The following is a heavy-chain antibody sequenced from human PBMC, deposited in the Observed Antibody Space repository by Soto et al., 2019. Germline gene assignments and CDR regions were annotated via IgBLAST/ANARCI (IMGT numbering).Heavy chain of an antibody. J-gene: IGHJ4*02. CDR1: GFTFSAYA. CDR3: ARGGGGAALADFDY. CDR2: ISSNGGST. Sequence: DVQPVESGEGLVQPGGSLRLSCAASGFTFSAYAMHWVRQAPGKGLECVSTISSNGGSTYYVDSVKGRFTISRDNSKNTLYLQMGSLRVEDMAVYYCARGGGGAALADFDYWGQGTLVTVSS. D-gene: IGHD3-16*01. V-gene: IGHV3-64*02.